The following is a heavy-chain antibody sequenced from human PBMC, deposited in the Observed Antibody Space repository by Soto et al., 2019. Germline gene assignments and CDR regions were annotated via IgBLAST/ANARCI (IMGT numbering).Heavy chain of an antibody. V-gene: IGHV1-18*04. CDR1: GDTLIRYT. CDR2: INTYNGGT. CDR3: ARSSYIYISSDY. D-gene: IGHD6-6*01. Sequence: QVQLVQSGAEVKKPGASVKVSCKASGDTLIRYTIIWVRHSPGQGLEWLGWINTYNGGTEYAHKFHVRITVTTDTSTSTAYMELRSLRSDDTAVYYCARSSYIYISSDYCGQVTLVTVSS. J-gene: IGHJ4*02.